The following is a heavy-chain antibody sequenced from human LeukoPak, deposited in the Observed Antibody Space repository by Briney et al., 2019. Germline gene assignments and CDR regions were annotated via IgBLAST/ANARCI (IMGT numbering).Heavy chain of an antibody. CDR3: ARVSPTVTTYRYFDY. J-gene: IGHJ4*02. V-gene: IGHV4-34*01. CDR1: GGSFSVYY. D-gene: IGHD4-11*01. CDR2: INHSGST. Sequence: KPSETLSLTCAVYGGSFSVYYWSWIRQPPGKGLEWIGEINHSGSTNYNPSLKSRVTISVDTSKYQFSLKLSSVTAADTAVYYCARVSPTVTTYRYFDYWGQGTLVTVSS.